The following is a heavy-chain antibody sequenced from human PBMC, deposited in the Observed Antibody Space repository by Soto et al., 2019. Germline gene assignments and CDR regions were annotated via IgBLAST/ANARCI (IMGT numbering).Heavy chain of an antibody. Sequence: GESLKISCKGSGYSFPTYWLAWVRQTPGRGLEYMGIIYPGDSDSRYSPAFQGQVTMSADKTINTAYLQWTSLKPSDSAIYYCARSRVSTPRLEDPFDIWGQGTKVTVSS. CDR1: GYSFPTYW. CDR3: ARSRVSTPRLEDPFDI. D-gene: IGHD3-3*01. J-gene: IGHJ3*02. V-gene: IGHV5-51*01. CDR2: IYPGDSDS.